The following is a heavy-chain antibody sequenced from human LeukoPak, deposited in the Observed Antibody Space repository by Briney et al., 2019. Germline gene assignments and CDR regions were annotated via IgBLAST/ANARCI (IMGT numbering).Heavy chain of an antibody. CDR1: GFAFSDYS. CDR2: IYSNTIYI. J-gene: IGHJ4*02. CDR3: ARDSSGWSRDY. V-gene: IGHV3-21*01. D-gene: IGHD6-19*01. Sequence: GGSLRLSCAASGFAFSDYSMNWFRQAPGKGLEWVSSIYSNTIYIYYSDSVKGRFTISRDNAKNSLYLQMNSLRVEDTAVYYCARDSSGWSRDYWGQGTLVTVSS.